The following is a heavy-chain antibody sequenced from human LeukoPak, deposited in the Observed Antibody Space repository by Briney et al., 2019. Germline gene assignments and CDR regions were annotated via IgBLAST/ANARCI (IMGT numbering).Heavy chain of an antibody. Sequence: GASVKVSCKASGYTFTSYYMHWVRQAPGQGLEWMGWMNPNSGNTAYAQKFQGRVTMTRNTSISTAYMELSSLRSEDTAVYYCARVMATIAFGYWGQGTLVTVSS. D-gene: IGHD5-12*01. CDR3: ARVMATIAFGY. J-gene: IGHJ4*02. CDR2: MNPNSGNT. CDR1: GYTFTSYY. V-gene: IGHV1-8*02.